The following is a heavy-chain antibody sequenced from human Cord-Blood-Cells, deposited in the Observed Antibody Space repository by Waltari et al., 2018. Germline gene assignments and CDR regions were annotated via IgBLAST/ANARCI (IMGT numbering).Heavy chain of an antibody. Sequence: QVQLQQRGAGLLKPSETLSLTCAVYGGSFSGYYWSWIRQPPGKGLEWSGEINHSGSTNDNPSLKSRVTISVDTSKNQFSLKLSSVTAADTAVYYCARGPLPLWFMHNWCDPWGQGTLVTVSS. CDR1: GGSFSGYY. CDR2: INHSGST. V-gene: IGHV4-34*01. D-gene: IGHD3-10*01. CDR3: ARGPLPLWFMHNWCDP. J-gene: IGHJ5*02.